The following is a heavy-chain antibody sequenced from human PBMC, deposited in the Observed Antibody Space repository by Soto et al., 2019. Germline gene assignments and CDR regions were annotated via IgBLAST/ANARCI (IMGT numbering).Heavy chain of an antibody. CDR2: ISSSGFYT. D-gene: IGHD3-10*01. V-gene: IGHV3-11*06. J-gene: IGHJ4*02. CDR3: ATSHDSGSFGTFDY. CDR1: GFTFSDYY. Sequence: QVQLVESGGGLVKPGGSLRLSCTASGFTFSDYYMSWIRQAPGKGLEWVSYISSSGFYTNYAHSVKGRFTISRDDAKNSLYLQMNSLRAEDTAVYFCATSHDSGSFGTFDYWGQGTLVTVSS.